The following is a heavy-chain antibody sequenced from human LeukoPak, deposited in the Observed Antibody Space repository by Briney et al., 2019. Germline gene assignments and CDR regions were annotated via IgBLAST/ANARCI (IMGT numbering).Heavy chain of an antibody. Sequence: GGSLRLSCAASGFTFSTFALHWVRQAPGKGLEWVAVISYDGSNNYYADSVKGRFTISRDNSKNSLYLQMNSLRAEDTALYYCAKGRVAAAAHPLDYWGQGTLVTVSS. CDR2: ISYDGSNN. CDR1: GFTFSTFA. V-gene: IGHV3-30*04. J-gene: IGHJ4*02. CDR3: AKGRVAAAAHPLDY. D-gene: IGHD6-13*01.